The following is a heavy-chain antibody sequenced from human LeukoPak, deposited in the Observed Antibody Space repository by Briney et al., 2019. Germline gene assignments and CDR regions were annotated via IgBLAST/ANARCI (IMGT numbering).Heavy chain of an antibody. CDR2: IWYDGSNK. J-gene: IGHJ3*02. D-gene: IGHD2-15*01. V-gene: IGHV3-33*08. Sequence: GGSLRLSCAASGFTFSSYAMHWVRQAPGKGLEWVAVIWYDGSNKYYADSVKGRFTISRDNSKNTLYLQMNSLRAEDTAVYYCARDATGLGAFVIWGQGTMVTVSS. CDR1: GFTFSSYA. CDR3: ARDATGLGAFVI.